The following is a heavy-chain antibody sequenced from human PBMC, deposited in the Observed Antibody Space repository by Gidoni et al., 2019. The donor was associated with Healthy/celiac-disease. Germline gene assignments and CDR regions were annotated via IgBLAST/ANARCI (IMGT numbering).Heavy chain of an antibody. CDR1: GFTVSSYS. CDR3: ARERYWIDD. CDR2: ISSSSSTI. V-gene: IGHV3-48*01. Sequence: ELQLVESVGGLLQPGGSLTLSCAASGFTVSSYSMHWFRQAPGKGLEWVSYISSSSSTIYYADSVKGRFTISRDNAKNSLYLQMNSLRAEDTAVYYCARERYWIDDWGQGTLVNVSS. J-gene: IGHJ4*02. D-gene: IGHD2-8*02.